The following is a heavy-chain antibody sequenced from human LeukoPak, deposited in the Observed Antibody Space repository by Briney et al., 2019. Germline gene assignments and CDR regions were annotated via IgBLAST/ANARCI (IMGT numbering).Heavy chain of an antibody. D-gene: IGHD1/OR15-1a*01. CDR2: ISGSGIST. V-gene: IGHV3-23*01. CDR3: TLTTFGVVYYFDY. Sequence: AGGSLRLSCAASGFTFNIYAMNWVRQASGKGLEWVSTISGSGISTYYADSVKGRFTVSRDNSKNTLYLQLNSLRLEDTAVYYCTLTTFGVVYYFDYWGQGTLVTVSS. J-gene: IGHJ4*02. CDR1: GFTFNIYA.